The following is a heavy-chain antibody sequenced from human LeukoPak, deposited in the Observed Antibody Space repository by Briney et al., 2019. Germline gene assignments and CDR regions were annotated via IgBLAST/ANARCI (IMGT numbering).Heavy chain of an antibody. CDR3: AKDPGTVIAVAGTFQH. J-gene: IGHJ1*01. CDR2: ISGSGGST. CDR1: GFTFSSYA. Sequence: PGGSLRLSCAASGFTFSSYAMSWVRQAPGKGLEWVSAISGSGGSTYYADSVKGRFTISRDNSKNTLYLQMNSLRAEDTAVYYCAKDPGTVIAVAGTFQHWGQGTLVTASS. D-gene: IGHD6-19*01. V-gene: IGHV3-23*01.